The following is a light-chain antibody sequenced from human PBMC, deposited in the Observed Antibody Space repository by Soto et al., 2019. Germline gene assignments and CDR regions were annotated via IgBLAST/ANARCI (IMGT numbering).Light chain of an antibody. J-gene: IGLJ1*01. CDR1: SFNVGKNF. V-gene: IGLV1-51*01. Sequence: QSVLTQPPSVSAAPGQRVTISCSGRSFNVGKNFVSWYRQLPGTAPQLLIYDNYKRPSEIPDRFSGSKSGTSATLAITGLQTGYEADYYCGIWDGRLSAYVFGTGTKLTVL. CDR3: GIWDGRLSAYV. CDR2: DNY.